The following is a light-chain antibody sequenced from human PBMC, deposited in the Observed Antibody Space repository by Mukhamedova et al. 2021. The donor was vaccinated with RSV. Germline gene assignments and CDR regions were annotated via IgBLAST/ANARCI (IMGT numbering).Light chain of an antibody. CDR2: WAS. J-gene: IGKJ1*01. CDR3: QQYIRIPKT. V-gene: IGKV4-1*01. Sequence: NNKNYLAWYQQKPGQPPKLLIYWASTRESGVLDRFSGGGSGTDFTLTIRSLQAEVVAVYYCQQYIRIPKTFGQGTRGEIK. CDR1: NNKNY.